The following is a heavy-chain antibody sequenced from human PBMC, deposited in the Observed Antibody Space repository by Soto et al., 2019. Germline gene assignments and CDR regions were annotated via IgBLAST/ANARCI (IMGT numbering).Heavy chain of an antibody. CDR2: ISGSGGST. Sequence: GGSLRLSCAASGCTFSNYGMSWVRQAPGKGLEWVSVISGSGGSTYYADSVKGRFTLSRDNSKNTVYLQMNSLRAEDTAVYYCAKDSPVGVPLLRDLHDWGQGSLVTVSS. V-gene: IGHV3-23*01. J-gene: IGHJ1*01. CDR3: AKDSPVGVPLLRDLHD. CDR1: GCTFSNYG. D-gene: IGHD2-15*01.